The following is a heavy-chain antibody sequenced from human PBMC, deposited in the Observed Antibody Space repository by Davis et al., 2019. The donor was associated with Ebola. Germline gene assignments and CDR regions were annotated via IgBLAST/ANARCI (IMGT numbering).Heavy chain of an antibody. Sequence: GESLKISCAASGFTFSSYSMNWVRQAPGKGLEWVSSISSSSSTIYYADSVKGRFTISRDNAKNSLYLQMNSLRDEDTAVYYCARADYGSGSSYGMDVWGKGTTVTVSS. CDR3: ARADYGSGSSYGMDV. V-gene: IGHV3-48*02. J-gene: IGHJ6*04. CDR1: GFTFSSYS. D-gene: IGHD3-10*01. CDR2: ISSSSSTI.